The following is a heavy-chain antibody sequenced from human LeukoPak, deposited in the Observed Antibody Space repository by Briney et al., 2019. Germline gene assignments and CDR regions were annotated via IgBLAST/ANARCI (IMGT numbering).Heavy chain of an antibody. Sequence: SETLSLTCAVYGGSFSGYYWSWIRQPPGKGLEWIGEINHSGSTNYNPSLKSRVTISVDTSKNQFSLKLSSVTAADTAVYYCARGPVIANHYYYYYYMDVWGKGTTVTVSS. J-gene: IGHJ6*03. V-gene: IGHV4-34*01. D-gene: IGHD3-16*02. CDR1: GGSFSGYY. CDR3: ARGPVIANHYYYYYYMDV. CDR2: INHSGST.